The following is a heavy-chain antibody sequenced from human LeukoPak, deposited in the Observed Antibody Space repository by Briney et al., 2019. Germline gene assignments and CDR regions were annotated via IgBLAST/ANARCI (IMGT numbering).Heavy chain of an antibody. V-gene: IGHV3-53*01. CDR2: IYSCGST. Sequence: GGSLRLSCAASGFTVSSNYMSWVRQAPGKGLEWVSVIYSCGSTYYADSVKGRFTISRDNSNNTLYLQMSSLTVEDTAVYYCAKWGSGDFDYWGQGNLVTVSS. CDR1: GFTVSSNY. J-gene: IGHJ4*02. D-gene: IGHD3-16*01. CDR3: AKWGSGDFDY.